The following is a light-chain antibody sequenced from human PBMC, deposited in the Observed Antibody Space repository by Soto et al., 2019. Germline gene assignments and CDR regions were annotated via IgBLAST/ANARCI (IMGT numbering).Light chain of an antibody. V-gene: IGKV3-20*01. CDR2: GAS. J-gene: IGKJ1*01. Sequence: EIVLTQSPGTLSLSPGERATLSCRASQSVTSNYLAWYQQKPGQAPRVLIYGASNRATGIPDRFSGSGSGTDFTLTISRLEPEDFAVYYCQQYGSSPTFGQGTKV. CDR3: QQYGSSPT. CDR1: QSVTSNY.